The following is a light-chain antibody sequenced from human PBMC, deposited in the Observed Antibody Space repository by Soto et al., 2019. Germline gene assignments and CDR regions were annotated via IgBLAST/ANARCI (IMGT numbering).Light chain of an antibody. V-gene: IGLV3-9*01. J-gene: IGLJ1*01. Sequence: SYELTQPLSVSVAVGQTARITCGGNNIGGKNVHWYQHKPGQAPVLVIYRDSNRPSRIPERFSGSNSGTTATLTISRAQAGDEADYYCQVWDSNTPYFFGTGTKVTVL. CDR2: RDS. CDR3: QVWDSNTPYF. CDR1: NIGGKN.